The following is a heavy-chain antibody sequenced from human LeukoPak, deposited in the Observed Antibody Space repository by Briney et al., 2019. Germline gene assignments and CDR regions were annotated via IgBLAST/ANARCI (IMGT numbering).Heavy chain of an antibody. J-gene: IGHJ4*02. Sequence: GASVKVSCKASGYSFTSNYIHWVRQAPGQGLEWMGMIYPRDGSTSYAQKFQGRVTVTRDTSTSTVHMELSSLRSEDTAVYYCARGYCSSTSCYAGGPYFDYWGQGTLVTVSS. D-gene: IGHD2-2*01. CDR2: IYPRDGST. V-gene: IGHV1-46*01. CDR3: ARGYCSSTSCYAGGPYFDY. CDR1: GYSFTSNY.